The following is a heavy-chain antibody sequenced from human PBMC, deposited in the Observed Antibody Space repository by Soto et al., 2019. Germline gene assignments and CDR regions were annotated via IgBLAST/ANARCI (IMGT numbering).Heavy chain of an antibody. V-gene: IGHV1-46*01. CDR2: INPSGGST. J-gene: IGHJ6*02. CDR3: AREITIVRGVIITSGGDYYYGMDV. CDR1: GYTFTSYY. Sequence: GASVKVSCKASGYTFTSYYMHWVRQAPGQGLEWMGIINPSGGSTSYAQKFQGRVTMTRDTSKSTVYMELSSLRSEDTPVYYCAREITIVRGVIITSGGDYYYGMDVWGQGTTVTV. D-gene: IGHD3-10*01.